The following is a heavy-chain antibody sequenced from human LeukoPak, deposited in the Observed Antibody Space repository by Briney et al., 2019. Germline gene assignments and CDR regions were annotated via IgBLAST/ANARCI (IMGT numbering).Heavy chain of an antibody. V-gene: IGHV3-73*01. CDR2: IRSKANSYAT. J-gene: IGHJ4*02. CDR1: GFTFSGSA. CDR3: TSLRGGITMVRGVMN. Sequence: GGSLRLSCAASGFTFSGSAMHWVRQASGKGLEWVGRIRSKANSYATAYAASVKGRFTISRDDSKNTAYLQMNSLKTEDTAVYYCTSLRGGITMVRGVMNWGQGNPGHRLL. D-gene: IGHD3-10*01.